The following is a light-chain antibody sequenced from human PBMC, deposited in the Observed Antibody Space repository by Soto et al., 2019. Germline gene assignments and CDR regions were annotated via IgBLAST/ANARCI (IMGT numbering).Light chain of an antibody. CDR2: DVS. CDR1: SSDVGAYTY. V-gene: IGLV2-14*03. Sequence: ALTQPASVSGSPGQSITISCSGTSSDVGAYTYVSWYQVHPGEPPKLVIYDVSKRPSGVSNRFSGSKSGNTASLTISGLQAEDEGDYYCSSYRSTSTLGVFGTGTKLTVL. J-gene: IGLJ1*01. CDR3: SSYRSTSTLGV.